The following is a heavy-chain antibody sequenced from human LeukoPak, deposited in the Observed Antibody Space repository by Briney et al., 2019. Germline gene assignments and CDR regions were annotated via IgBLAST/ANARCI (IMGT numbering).Heavy chain of an antibody. CDR1: GYTFTGYY. Sequence: ASVKVSCKASGYTFTGYYMHWVRQAPGQGLEGMGWINPNSSGTNYAQKFQGRVTMTRDTSISTAYMELSRLRSDDTAVYYCARGPFYYDSSGYYYGDYWGQGTLVTVSS. V-gene: IGHV1-2*02. CDR2: INPNSSGT. CDR3: ARGPFYYDSSGYYYGDY. D-gene: IGHD3-22*01. J-gene: IGHJ4*02.